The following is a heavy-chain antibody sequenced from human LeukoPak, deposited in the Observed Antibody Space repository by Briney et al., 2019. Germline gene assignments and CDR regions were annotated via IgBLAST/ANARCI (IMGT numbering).Heavy chain of an antibody. CDR2: INTNTGNP. Sequence: GASVKVSCKASGYTFTNYAMHWVRQAPGQGLEWMGWINTNTGNPTYAQGFTGRFVFSLDTSVSTAYLQISSLKAEDTAVYYCARDRGTPPYYYYGMDVWGQRTTVTVSS. CDR3: ARDRGTPPYYYYGMDV. J-gene: IGHJ6*02. V-gene: IGHV7-4-1*02. CDR1: GYTFTNYA.